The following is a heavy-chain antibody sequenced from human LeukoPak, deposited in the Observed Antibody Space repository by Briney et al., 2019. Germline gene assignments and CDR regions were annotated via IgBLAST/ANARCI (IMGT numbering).Heavy chain of an antibody. J-gene: IGHJ4*02. CDR1: GFTFSSYV. Sequence: GGSLRLSCAASGFTFSSYVMHWVRQAPGKGLEWVAVISYDGSHKYYAESVKGRFTISRDNSKNTLYLQMNSLRAEDTAVYYCAKSKGLVVVGGTFDYWGLGTLVTVSS. CDR2: ISYDGSHK. CDR3: AKSKGLVVVGGTFDY. D-gene: IGHD2-15*01. V-gene: IGHV3-30*18.